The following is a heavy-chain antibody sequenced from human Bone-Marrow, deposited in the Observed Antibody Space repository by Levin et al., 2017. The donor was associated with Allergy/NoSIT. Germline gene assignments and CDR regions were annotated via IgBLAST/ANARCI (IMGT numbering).Heavy chain of an antibody. D-gene: IGHD3-3*01. V-gene: IGHV5-51*01. CDR1: GDSFTKNW. Sequence: PGGSLRLSCKDSGDSFTKNWIGWVRQMPGKGLEWMGIIDPGDSETKYSPSFQGQVSISVDKSISTAYLQWNSLKASDTAMYYCARHAWSGTFSWFDSWGQGTLVTVSS. J-gene: IGHJ5*01. CDR2: IDPGDSET. CDR3: ARHAWSGTFSWFDS.